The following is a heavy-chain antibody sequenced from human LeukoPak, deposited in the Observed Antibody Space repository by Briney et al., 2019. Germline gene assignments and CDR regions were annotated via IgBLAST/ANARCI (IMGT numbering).Heavy chain of an antibody. V-gene: IGHV1-2*02. CDR3: ARVQRGYSYGSCGY. J-gene: IGHJ4*02. D-gene: IGHD5-18*01. CDR1: GYTFTGYY. CDR2: INPNSGGT. Sequence: ASVKVSCKASGYTFTGYYMHWVRQAPGQGLEWMGWINPNSGGTNYAQKFQGRVTMTRDTSISTAYMELSSLRSEDTAVYYCARVQRGYSYGSCGYWGQGTLVTVSS.